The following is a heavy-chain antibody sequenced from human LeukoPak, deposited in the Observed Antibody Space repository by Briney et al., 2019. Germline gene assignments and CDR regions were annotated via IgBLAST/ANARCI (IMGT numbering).Heavy chain of an antibody. V-gene: IGHV3-30*18. CDR2: ISNDGRTK. J-gene: IGHJ4*02. D-gene: IGHD4-17*01. CDR3: AKIETRMTTVTSFDY. CDR1: GFTFSSYA. Sequence: PRRSLSLSCAVSGFTFSSYAMHWVRQAPGKGLKWVAVISNDGRTKYYADSVKGRFAISRDNSKNTLYLQMNSLRAEDTAMYYCAKIETRMTTVTSFDYWGQGTLVTVSS.